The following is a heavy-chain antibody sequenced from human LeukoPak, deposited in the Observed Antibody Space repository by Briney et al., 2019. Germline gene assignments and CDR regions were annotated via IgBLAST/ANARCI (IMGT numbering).Heavy chain of an antibody. J-gene: IGHJ5*02. D-gene: IGHD1-7*01. CDR1: GYSFASYW. Sequence: GESLKISCKGSGYSFASYWIGWVRQMPGKGLEWMGIIYPGDSDTRNSPSFQGQVTISADKSISTAYLQWSSLKASDTAMYYCARREGITGTTKWFDPWGQGTLVTVSS. V-gene: IGHV5-51*01. CDR3: ARREGITGTTKWFDP. CDR2: IYPGDSDT.